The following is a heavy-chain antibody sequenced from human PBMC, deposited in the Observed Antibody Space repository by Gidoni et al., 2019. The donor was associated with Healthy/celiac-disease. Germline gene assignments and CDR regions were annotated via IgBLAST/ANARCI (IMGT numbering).Heavy chain of an antibody. CDR1: RFTFSSYS. J-gene: IGHJ6*02. D-gene: IGHD3-10*01. V-gene: IGHV3-21*01. CDR2: ISSSSSYI. CDR3: ASYEYYYGSGINDYYYGMDV. Sequence: EVQLVESGGGLVKPGGSLRLSCAASRFTFSSYSMNWVRQSPGKGLEWVSSISSSSSYIYYADSVKGRFTISRDNAKNSLYLQMNSLRAEDTAVYYCASYEYYYGSGINDYYYGMDVWGQGTTVTVSS.